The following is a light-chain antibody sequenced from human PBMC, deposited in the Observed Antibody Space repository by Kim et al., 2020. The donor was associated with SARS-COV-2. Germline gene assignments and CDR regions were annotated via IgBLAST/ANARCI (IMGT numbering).Light chain of an antibody. CDR3: QQYYSPFLFT. CDR1: QNIVNW. J-gene: IGKJ2*01. Sequence: GDSVTITCRARQNIVNWLTWYQKKPGKAPNLLIYKASTLASGLPSRFSGSGSGTEFALTINSLQPDDFATYYCQQYYSPFLFTFGQGTKLEI. V-gene: IGKV1-5*03. CDR2: KAS.